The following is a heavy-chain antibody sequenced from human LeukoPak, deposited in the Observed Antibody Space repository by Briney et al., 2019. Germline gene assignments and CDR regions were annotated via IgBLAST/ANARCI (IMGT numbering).Heavy chain of an antibody. Sequence: GGSLRLSCAASGFTVSTNCMTWVRQAPGKGLEWVSTIYSGGATYYADSVMGRFTISRHNSRNTLYLQMNSLRAEDTAVYYCARVDTVMAYYFDLWGQGTLVTVSS. J-gene: IGHJ4*02. D-gene: IGHD5-18*01. CDR2: IYSGGAT. CDR3: ARVDTVMAYYFDL. V-gene: IGHV3-53*04. CDR1: GFTVSTNC.